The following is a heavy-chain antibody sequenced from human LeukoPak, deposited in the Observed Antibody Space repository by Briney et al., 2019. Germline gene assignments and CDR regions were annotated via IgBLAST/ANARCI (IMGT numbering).Heavy chain of an antibody. Sequence: GGPLRLSCAVSGFTFSNYAMSWVRQAPGKGLEWVSVIDSSGSYTWYDDSVKGRFTISGDNSKNTLYLQMNSLRAEDTAVYYCAKGSAGGRPYYFDYWGQGTLVPVSS. CDR2: IDSSGSYT. CDR3: AKGSAGGRPYYFDY. J-gene: IGHJ4*02. V-gene: IGHV3-23*05. D-gene: IGHD6-13*01. CDR1: GFTFSNYA.